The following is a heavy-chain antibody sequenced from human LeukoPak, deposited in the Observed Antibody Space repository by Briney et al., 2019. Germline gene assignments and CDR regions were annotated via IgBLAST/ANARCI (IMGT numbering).Heavy chain of an antibody. V-gene: IGHV3-21*01. D-gene: IGHD4-23*01. CDR3: ARDYGGSSPFDY. CDR2: ISTSNSYI. Sequence: GGSLRLSCVVSGFTFSDYHMNWVRQAPGKGLEWVSSISTSNSYIYYADSLTGRFTISRDNAKNSLYLQMNSLRAEDTAVYYCARDYGGSSPFDYWGQGTLVTVSS. CDR1: GFTFSDYH. J-gene: IGHJ4*02.